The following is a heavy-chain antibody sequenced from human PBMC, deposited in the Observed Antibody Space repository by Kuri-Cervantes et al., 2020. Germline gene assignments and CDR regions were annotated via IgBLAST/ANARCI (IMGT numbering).Heavy chain of an antibody. CDR2: IKQDGSEK. CDR1: GFTFNNAW. Sequence: GGSLRLSCAASGFTFNNAWMTWVRQAPGKGLEWVANIKQDGSEKYYVDSVKGRFTISRDNAKNSLYLQMNSLRAEDTAVYYCARDQDEGAFDIWGQGTMVTVSS. CDR3: ARDQDEGAFDI. J-gene: IGHJ3*02. V-gene: IGHV3-7*01. D-gene: IGHD5-24*01.